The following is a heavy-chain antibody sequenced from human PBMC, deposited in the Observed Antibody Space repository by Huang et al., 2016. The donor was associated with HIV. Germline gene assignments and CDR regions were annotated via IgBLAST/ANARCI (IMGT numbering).Heavy chain of an antibody. CDR1: GFNFLPYA. D-gene: IGHD6-19*01. Sequence: QVQLVQSGAEVEKPGASVNLSCKASGFNFLPYALHWVRQAPGQRLEWMGWIKGDGITNYSQKFQGRVTITRDRSASTVYVDFKSLTYEDTAVYYCARDKEAGTPFFDPWGQGTLVTVSS. CDR2: IKGDGIT. V-gene: IGHV1-3*01. J-gene: IGHJ5*02. CDR3: ARDKEAGTPFFDP.